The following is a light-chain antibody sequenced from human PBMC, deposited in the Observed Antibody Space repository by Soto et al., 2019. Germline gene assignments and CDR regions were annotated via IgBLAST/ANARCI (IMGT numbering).Light chain of an antibody. Sequence: DIVMTQSPATMSLXPXXXXTXXXRXIQSVSSNLAWYQQRPGQAPRLLIYDASYRATDIPPRFSGSGSGTDFTLTISSLDSEDFAVYYCQQRRSWPPTITFDQVLRLEIK. CDR1: QSVSSN. V-gene: IGKV3-11*01. CDR2: DAS. J-gene: IGKJ5*01. CDR3: QQRRSWPPTIT.